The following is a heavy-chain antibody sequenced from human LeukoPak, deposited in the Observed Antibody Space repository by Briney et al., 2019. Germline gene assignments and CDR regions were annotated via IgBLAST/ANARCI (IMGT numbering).Heavy chain of an antibody. D-gene: IGHD6-19*01. CDR2: ISSSSGTT. V-gene: IGHV3-48*01. CDR3: ARDHSSGWYPRVAFDI. J-gene: IGHJ3*02. Sequence: GGSLRLSCAASGFTFSTYRMNWVRQAPGKGLEWVSYISSSSGTTYYADSVKGRFTISRDNAKNSLYLQMNSLRAADTAVYYCARDHSSGWYPRVAFDIWGHGTMVTVSP. CDR1: GFTFSTYR.